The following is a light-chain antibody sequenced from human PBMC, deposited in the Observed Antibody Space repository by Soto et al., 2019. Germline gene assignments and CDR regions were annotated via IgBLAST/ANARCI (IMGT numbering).Light chain of an antibody. V-gene: IGKV3-20*01. CDR1: QSVTSSF. CDR2: GAS. J-gene: IGKJ1*01. Sequence: EIVLTQSPGTLSLSPGEGATLSCRASQSVTSSFLGWYQQKPGQAPRLLIYGASSRAAGIPDRFSGSGSGADFTHTISRLEPEDFAVYYCQQYGSSRWTFGQGTKVDVK. CDR3: QQYGSSRWT.